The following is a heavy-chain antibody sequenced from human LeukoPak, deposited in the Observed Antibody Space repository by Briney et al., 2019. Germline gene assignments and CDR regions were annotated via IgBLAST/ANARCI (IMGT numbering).Heavy chain of an antibody. D-gene: IGHD2-2*01. J-gene: IGHJ4*02. CDR2: INSDGSTT. CDR3: AKTTDCTGSSCYSAGGH. CDR1: GFTFSSYW. V-gene: IGHV3-74*01. Sequence: GGSLRLSCAASGFTFSSYWMHWVRQAPGKGLVWVSRINSDGSTTTYADSMKGRFTISRDNSKNTLYLQMNSLRAEDTAVYYCAKTTDCTGSSCYSAGGHWAQGTLVSVSS.